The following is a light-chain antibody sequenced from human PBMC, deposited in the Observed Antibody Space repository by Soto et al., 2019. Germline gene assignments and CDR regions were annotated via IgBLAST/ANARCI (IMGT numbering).Light chain of an antibody. CDR3: QQYTRT. J-gene: IGKJ1*01. CDR2: GAS. V-gene: IGKV3-15*01. CDR1: QSVSSN. Sequence: EIVMTHSPATLSVSPWEIATLSCRASQSVSSNLAWYQQKPGQAPRLLIYGASTRATGIPARFSGSGSGTEFTLTISSLQSEDIATYYCQQYTRTFGQATKVDIK.